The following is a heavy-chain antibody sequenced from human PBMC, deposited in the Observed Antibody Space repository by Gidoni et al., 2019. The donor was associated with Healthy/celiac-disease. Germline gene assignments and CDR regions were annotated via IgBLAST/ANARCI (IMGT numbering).Heavy chain of an antibody. J-gene: IGHJ6*02. D-gene: IGHD2-15*01. CDR2: INAGNGNT. Sequence: QVQLVQSGAEVTKPGASVKVSCKASGYTVTSYDMHWVRQAPGQRLEWMVWINAGNGNTKYSQKFQGRVTITRDTSASTAYMELSSLRSEDTAVYYCAKVLVVAAPYYWGGMDVWGQGTTVTVSS. V-gene: IGHV1-3*01. CDR3: AKVLVVAAPYYWGGMDV. CDR1: GYTVTSYD.